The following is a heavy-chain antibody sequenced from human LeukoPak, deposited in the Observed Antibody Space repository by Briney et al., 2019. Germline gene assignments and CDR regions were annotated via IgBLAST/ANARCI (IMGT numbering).Heavy chain of an antibody. Sequence: SETLSLTCTVSGGSLSSYYWCWIRQPPGKGLEWVGYIYYSVSTNYNPSLKSRVTIPVDTTKNQVSLKLSSVTAADAAVYYCARDGYNDAFDIWGQGTMVTVSS. V-gene: IGHV4-59*01. CDR2: IYYSVST. J-gene: IGHJ3*02. CDR1: GGSLSSYY. CDR3: ARDGYNDAFDI. D-gene: IGHD5-24*01.